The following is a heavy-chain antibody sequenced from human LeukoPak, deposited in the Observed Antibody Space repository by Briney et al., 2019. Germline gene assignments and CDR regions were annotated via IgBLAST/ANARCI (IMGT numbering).Heavy chain of an antibody. J-gene: IGHJ3*02. V-gene: IGHV4-39*07. CDR2: IYYSGNT. CDR1: GGSISNYY. CDR3: AKSNGYGLVDI. D-gene: IGHD3-10*01. Sequence: SETLSLTCTVSGGSISNYYWGWIRQAPGKGLEWIGSIYYSGNTYYNSSLKSRVTISLDTSRNQFSLKLNSVTAADTAVYYCAKSNGYGLVDIWGQGTMVTVSS.